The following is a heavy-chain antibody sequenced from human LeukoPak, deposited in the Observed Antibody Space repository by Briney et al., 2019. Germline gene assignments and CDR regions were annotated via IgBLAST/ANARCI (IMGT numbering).Heavy chain of an antibody. CDR2: INPNSDGT. CDR3: ARGGPGIAARLGDDY. CDR1: GYTFTGYY. V-gene: IGHV1-2*02. D-gene: IGHD6-6*01. Sequence: ASVKVSCKASGYTFTGYYMHWVRQAPGQGLEWMGWINPNSDGTNYAQKFQGRVTMTRDTSISTAYMELSRLRSDDTAVYYCARGGPGIAARLGDDYWGQGTLVTVSS. J-gene: IGHJ4*02.